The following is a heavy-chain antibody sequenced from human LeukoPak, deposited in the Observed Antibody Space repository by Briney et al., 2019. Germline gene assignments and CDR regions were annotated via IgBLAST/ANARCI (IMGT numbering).Heavy chain of an antibody. Sequence: GGSLRLSCAASGFTVSSNYMSWVRQAPGKGLEWVSVIYSGGSTYYADSMKGRFTISRDNAKNSLYLQMNSLRAEDTAIYYCARDPIAAAASGGDSWGQGTLVTVSS. CDR3: ARDPIAAAASGGDS. D-gene: IGHD6-13*01. J-gene: IGHJ4*02. CDR2: IYSGGST. V-gene: IGHV3-53*01. CDR1: GFTVSSNY.